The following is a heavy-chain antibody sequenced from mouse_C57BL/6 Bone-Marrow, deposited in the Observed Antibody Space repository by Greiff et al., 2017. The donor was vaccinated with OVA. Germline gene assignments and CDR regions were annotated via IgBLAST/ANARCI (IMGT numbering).Heavy chain of an antibody. CDR2: IYPRDGST. V-gene: IGHV1-85*01. Sequence: VQVVESGPELVKPGASVKLSCKASGYTFTSYDINWVKQRPGQGLEWIGWIYPRDGSTKYNEKFKGKATLTVDTSSSTAYMELHSLTSEDSAVYFCARLGYGSSYGYFDVWGTGTTVTVSS. CDR1: GYTFTSYD. D-gene: IGHD1-1*01. CDR3: ARLGYGSSYGYFDV. J-gene: IGHJ1*03.